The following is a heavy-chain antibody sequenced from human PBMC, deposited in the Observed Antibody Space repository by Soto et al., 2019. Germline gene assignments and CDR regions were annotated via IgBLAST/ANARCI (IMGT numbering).Heavy chain of an antibody. CDR2: IYHSGST. CDR1: GGSISSGGYS. Sequence: SETLSLTCAVSGGSISSGGYSWSWIRQPPGKGLEWIGYIYHSGSTYYNPSLKSRVTISVDTSKNQFSLKLSSVTAADTAVYYCARDKYYGSGSRRYYYGMDVWGQGTTVTVSS. V-gene: IGHV4-30-2*01. CDR3: ARDKYYGSGSRRYYYGMDV. D-gene: IGHD3-10*01. J-gene: IGHJ6*02.